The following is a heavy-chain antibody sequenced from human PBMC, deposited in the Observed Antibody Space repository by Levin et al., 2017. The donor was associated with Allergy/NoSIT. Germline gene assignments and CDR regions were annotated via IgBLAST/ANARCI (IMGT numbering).Heavy chain of an antibody. CDR2: ISYDGSNK. J-gene: IGHJ4*02. V-gene: IGHV3-30*18. Sequence: GESLKISCAASGFTFSSYGMHWVRQAPGKGLEWVAVISYDGSNKYYADSVKGRFTISRDNSKNTLYLQMNSLRAEDTAVYYCAKDKPYYDSSGYYYPFYWGQGTLVTVSS. CDR3: AKDKPYYDSSGYYYPFY. CDR1: GFTFSSYG. D-gene: IGHD3-22*01.